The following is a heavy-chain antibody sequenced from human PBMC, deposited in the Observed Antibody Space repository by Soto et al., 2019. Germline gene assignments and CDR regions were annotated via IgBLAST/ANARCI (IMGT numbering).Heavy chain of an antibody. CDR1: GFIFSSYA. CDR3: VKGLQDYRGRDYYYGMDV. Sequence: EVQLVESGGGLVQPGGSMRLSCAASGFIFSSYAMRWVRQAPGKGLEWVSVISASGGGSYYADSVKGRFTISRDNSNNKLFLQMIRLRAEDTAVYYCVKGLQDYRGRDYYYGMDVWGQGTTVTVSS. CDR2: ISASGGGS. J-gene: IGHJ6*02. V-gene: IGHV3-23*04. D-gene: IGHD1-26*01.